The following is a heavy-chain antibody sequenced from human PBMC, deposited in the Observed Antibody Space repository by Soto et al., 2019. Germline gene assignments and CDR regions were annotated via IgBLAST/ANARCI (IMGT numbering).Heavy chain of an antibody. V-gene: IGHV4-34*01. CDR2: INHSGST. Sequence: SETLSLTCAVYGGSFSGYYWSWIRQPPGKGLEWIWEINHSGSTNYNPSLKSRVTISVDTSKNQFSLKLSSVTAADTAVYYCARVVVRGVFDYWGQGTLVTSPQ. CDR3: ARVVVRGVFDY. D-gene: IGHD3-10*01. J-gene: IGHJ4*02. CDR1: GGSFSGYY.